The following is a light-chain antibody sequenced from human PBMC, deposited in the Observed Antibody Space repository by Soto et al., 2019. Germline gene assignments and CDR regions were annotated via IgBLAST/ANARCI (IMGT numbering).Light chain of an antibody. J-gene: IGLJ2*01. Sequence: QSVLTQPPSVSGAPGQRVTISCTGSSSNIGAGYDVHWYQQLPGTAPKLLIYGNSNRPSGVPDRFSGSKSGTSASLAITGLQAEDEADYYCPSYDSSLSGLVFVGGTKLTVL. CDR2: GNS. V-gene: IGLV1-40*01. CDR3: PSYDSSLSGLV. CDR1: SSNIGAGYD.